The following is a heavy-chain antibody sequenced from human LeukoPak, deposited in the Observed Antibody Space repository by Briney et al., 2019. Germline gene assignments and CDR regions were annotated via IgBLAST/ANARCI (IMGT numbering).Heavy chain of an antibody. CDR3: ARVSGWHSFDY. Sequence: SGTLSLTCTVSGGSISSYYWSWIRQPPGKGLEWIGYIYYSGSTNYNPSLKSRVTISVDTSKNQFSLKLSSVTAADTAVYYCARVSGWHSFDYWGQGTLVTVSS. CDR1: GGSISSYY. D-gene: IGHD6-19*01. V-gene: IGHV4-59*01. J-gene: IGHJ4*02. CDR2: IYYSGST.